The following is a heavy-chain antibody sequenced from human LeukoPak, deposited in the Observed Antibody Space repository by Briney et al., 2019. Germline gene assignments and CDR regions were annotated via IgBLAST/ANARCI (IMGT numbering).Heavy chain of an antibody. Sequence: GGSLRLSCAASGFTFSDYYMSWIRQAPGKGLEWVSYISSSGSTIYYADSVKGRFTISRDNAKNSLYLQMNSLRAEDTAVYYCASSMVRGTIDHWGQGTLVTVSS. CDR3: ASSMVRGTIDH. J-gene: IGHJ4*02. CDR1: GFTFSDYY. CDR2: ISSSGSTI. V-gene: IGHV3-11*01. D-gene: IGHD3-10*01.